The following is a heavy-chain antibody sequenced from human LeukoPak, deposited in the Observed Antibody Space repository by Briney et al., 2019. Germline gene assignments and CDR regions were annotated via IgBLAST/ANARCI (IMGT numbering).Heavy chain of an antibody. V-gene: IGHV3-21*06. J-gene: IGHJ3*01. CDR1: GFTFSSYS. CDR3: ARQAVARPFDL. CDR2: ISSSSSYI. Sequence: GGSLRLSCAASGFTFSSYSMNWVRQAPGKGLEWVSSISSSSSYIFYSDSVKGRFTISRDNAQSSLYLQMNSLRAGDTAVYYCARQAVARPFDLWGQGTMVAVSS.